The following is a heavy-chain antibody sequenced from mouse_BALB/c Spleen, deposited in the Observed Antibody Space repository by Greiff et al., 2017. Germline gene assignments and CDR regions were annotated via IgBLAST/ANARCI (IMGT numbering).Heavy chain of an antibody. D-gene: IGHD2-1*01. V-gene: IGHV5-9-3*01. Sequence: EVQRVESGGGLVKPGGSLKLSCAASGFTFSSYAMSWVRQTPEKRLEWVATISSGGSYTYYPDSVKGRFTISRDNAKNTLYLQMSSLRSEDTAMYYCARQEGNFPMDYWGQGTSVTVSS. CDR3: ARQEGNFPMDY. CDR1: GFTFSSYA. CDR2: ISSGGSYT. J-gene: IGHJ4*01.